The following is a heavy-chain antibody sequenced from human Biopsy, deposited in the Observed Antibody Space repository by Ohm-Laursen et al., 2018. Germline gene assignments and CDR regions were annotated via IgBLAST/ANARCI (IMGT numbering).Heavy chain of an antibody. V-gene: IGHV4-39*01. Sequence: SDTLSLTCTVSGGSISSSTTYYWAWLCQPPGKGLEWIGRFYNTEITFYNPSLKSLVTISVGTSTNQVSLKVSTVTAADTALYFCARHPTGFWFDPGGHGTLVTVSS. CDR1: GGSISSSTTYY. CDR3: ARHPTGFWFDP. J-gene: IGHJ5*02. CDR2: FYNTEIT.